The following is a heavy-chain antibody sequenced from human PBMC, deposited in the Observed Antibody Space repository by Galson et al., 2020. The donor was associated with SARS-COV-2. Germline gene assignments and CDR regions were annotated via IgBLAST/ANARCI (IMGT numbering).Heavy chain of an antibody. J-gene: IGHJ3*02. CDR2: IGTAGDP. D-gene: IGHD3-10*01. V-gene: IGHV3-13*05. CDR1: GFTFSSYD. Sequence: GGSLRLSCAASGFTFSSYDMHWVRQATGKGLEWVSAIGTAGDPYYPGSVKGRFTISRENAKNSLYLQMNSLRAGDTDVYYCARARVDDAFDIWGQGTMVTVSS. CDR3: ARARVDDAFDI.